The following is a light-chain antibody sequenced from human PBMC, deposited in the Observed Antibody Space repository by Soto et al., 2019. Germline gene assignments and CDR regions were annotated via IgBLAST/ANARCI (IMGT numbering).Light chain of an antibody. Sequence: DIQMTQSPSSLSASVGDRVTITCRASQSIRSYLNWYQQKLGKAPKLLIYTASNLQSGVPSRFSGSGSGTDFTLTINSLQPEDFAPYYCQQSYSSPQTFGQGTKVEI. CDR2: TAS. CDR1: QSIRSY. CDR3: QQSYSSPQT. V-gene: IGKV1-39*01. J-gene: IGKJ1*01.